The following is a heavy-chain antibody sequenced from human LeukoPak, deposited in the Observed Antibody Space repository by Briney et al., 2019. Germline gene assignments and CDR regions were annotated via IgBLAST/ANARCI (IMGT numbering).Heavy chain of an antibody. D-gene: IGHD3-22*01. CDR1: GFTVSSYS. CDR3: ASLYYDSSGYYDY. Sequence: GRSLRPSCAASGFTVSSYSIKSVSQAPGKGLGWVSSISSSSSYIYYADSVKGRFTISRENTKNSLYLQMNSLRAEDTAVYYCASLYYDSSGYYDYWGQGTLVTVSS. V-gene: IGHV3-21*01. J-gene: IGHJ4*02. CDR2: ISSSSSYI.